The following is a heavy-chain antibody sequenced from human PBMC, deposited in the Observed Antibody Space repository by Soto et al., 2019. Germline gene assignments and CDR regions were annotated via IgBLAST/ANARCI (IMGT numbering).Heavy chain of an antibody. V-gene: IGHV4-34*01. J-gene: IGHJ4*02. D-gene: IGHD4-17*01. CDR3: ARRTSVTAGGFDY. CDR2: INHSGSS. Sequence: WETLSLTCAVYGGSFSGYYWSWIRQPPGKGLEWIGEINHSGSSNYNPSLNTRVTISVDTSKNQYSLKLSSETAAETAVYYSARRTSVTAGGFDYWGQGTLVTVSS. CDR1: GGSFSGYY.